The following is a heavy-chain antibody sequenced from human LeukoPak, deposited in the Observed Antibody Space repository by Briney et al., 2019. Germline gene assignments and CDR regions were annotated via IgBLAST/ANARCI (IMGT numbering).Heavy chain of an antibody. V-gene: IGHV4-61*02. CDR1: GGSISSGSYY. D-gene: IGHD3-10*01. Sequence: SETLSLTCTVSGGSISSGSYYWSWIRQPAGKGLEWIGRIYTSRSTNYNPSLKSRVTISVDTSKNQFSLKLSSVTAADTAVYYCARGITWGQGTLVTVSS. CDR3: ARGIT. CDR2: IYTSRST. J-gene: IGHJ4*02.